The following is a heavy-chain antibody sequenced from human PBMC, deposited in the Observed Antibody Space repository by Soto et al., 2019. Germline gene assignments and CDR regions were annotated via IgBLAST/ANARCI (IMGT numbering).Heavy chain of an antibody. CDR1: GFTFTSSA. V-gene: IGHV1-58*02. J-gene: IGHJ4*02. CDR2: IVVSSGNT. CDR3: ARDLGRGYSHFDY. D-gene: IGHD5-18*01. Sequence: ASVKVSCKASGFTFTSSAMQWVRQARGQGLEWKGIIVVSSGNTNYAQKFQDRVTITRDMSTRTVYMELSSLGSEDMAVYYCARDLGRGYSHFDYWGQGTLVTVSS.